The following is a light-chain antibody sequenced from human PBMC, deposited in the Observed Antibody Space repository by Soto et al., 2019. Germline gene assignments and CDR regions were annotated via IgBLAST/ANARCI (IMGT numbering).Light chain of an antibody. V-gene: IGKV1-39*01. CDR2: AAS. CDR1: QSISSY. Sequence: DIQMTQSPSSLSASVGDRVTITCRASQSISSYLNWYQHKPGKAPNFLIYAASSLQSGVPSRFSGSESGTDFTLTISSLQPEDFATYYCQQSYTTPHFGQGTKLEIK. CDR3: QQSYTTPH. J-gene: IGKJ2*01.